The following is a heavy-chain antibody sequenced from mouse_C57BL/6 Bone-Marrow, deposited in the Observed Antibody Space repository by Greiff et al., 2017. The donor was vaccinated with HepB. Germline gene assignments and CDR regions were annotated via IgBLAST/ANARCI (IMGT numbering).Heavy chain of an antibody. CDR2: IHPNSGST. CDR1: GYTFTSYW. Sequence: QVQLQQPGAELVKPGASVKLSCKASGYTFTSYWMHWVKQRPGQGLEWIGMIHPNSGSTNYNEKFKSKATLTVDKSSSTAYMQLSSLSSEDSAVYYCASPYYYGSSLYYAMDYWGQGTSVTVSS. CDR3: ASPYYYGSSLYYAMDY. D-gene: IGHD1-1*01. V-gene: IGHV1-64*01. J-gene: IGHJ4*01.